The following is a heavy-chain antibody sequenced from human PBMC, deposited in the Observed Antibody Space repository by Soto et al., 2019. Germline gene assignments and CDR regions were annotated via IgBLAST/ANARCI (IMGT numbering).Heavy chain of an antibody. D-gene: IGHD5-12*01. CDR1: GGTFSSYA. V-gene: IGHV1-69*01. Sequence: QVQLVQSGAEVEKPGSSGKVSCKASGGTFSSYAISWVRQAPGQGLEWMGGIIPIFGTANYAQKFQGRVTIIADESTSTAYMELSSLRSEDTAVYYCAGDDEMATRILDYWGQGTLVTVSS. CDR3: AGDDEMATRILDY. CDR2: IIPIFGTA. J-gene: IGHJ4*02.